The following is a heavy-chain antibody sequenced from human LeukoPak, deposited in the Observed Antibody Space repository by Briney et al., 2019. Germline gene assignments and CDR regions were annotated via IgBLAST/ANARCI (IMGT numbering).Heavy chain of an antibody. CDR3: ATSGGSYWS. J-gene: IGHJ5*02. CDR2: ISGRDSTT. CDR1: GFTFSSRDW. D-gene: IGHD1-26*01. Sequence: PGGSLRLSCVASGFTFSSRDWMTWVRQAPGKGLEWVSGISGRDSTTYYADSVKGRFTISRENSKNTLYLQMNSLRAEDTAVYYCATSGGSYWSWGQGTLVTVSS. V-gene: IGHV3-23*01.